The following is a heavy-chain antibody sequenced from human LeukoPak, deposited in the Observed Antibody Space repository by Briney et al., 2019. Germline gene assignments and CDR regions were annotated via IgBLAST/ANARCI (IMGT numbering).Heavy chain of an antibody. D-gene: IGHD2-21*01. V-gene: IGHV4-39*01. CDR1: GDSMSSNIYY. CDR3: TRHRTYFDVLSRSSTQFYFDF. CDR2: VYYSGSA. J-gene: IGHJ4*02. Sequence: SPSETLSLTCSISGDSMSSNIYYWGWVRQSPGKGLEWIGSVYYSGSAYYNPSLKSRVTISVDPSRVEFSLTLTSATAADTAVYYCTRHRTYFDVLSRSSTQFYFDFWGQGALVAVSS.